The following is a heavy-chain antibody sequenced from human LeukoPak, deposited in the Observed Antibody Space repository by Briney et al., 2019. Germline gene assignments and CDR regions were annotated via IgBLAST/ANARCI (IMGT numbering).Heavy chain of an antibody. D-gene: IGHD3-10*01. CDR3: AKDTLITMVRGSAPDY. CDR2: IQYDGNNK. Sequence: GGSLRLSCAASGFTFSSYGMHWVRQAPGKGLEWVAFIQYDGNNKYYADSVKGRFTISRDNSKNTLYLQMNSLRAEDTAVYYCAKDTLITMVRGSAPDYWGQGTLVTVSS. J-gene: IGHJ4*02. V-gene: IGHV3-30*02. CDR1: GFTFSSYG.